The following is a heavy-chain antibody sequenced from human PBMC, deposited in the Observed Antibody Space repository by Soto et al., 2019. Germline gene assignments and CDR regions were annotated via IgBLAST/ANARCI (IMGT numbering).Heavy chain of an antibody. CDR3: ARSRQLWTPFDY. Sequence: GSSVKVSCKASGYTFTSYYMHWGRQAPGQGLEWMGIINPSGGSTSYAQKFQGRVTMTRDTSTSTVYMELSSLRSEDTAVYYCARSRQLWTPFDYWGQGTLVTVSS. CDR2: INPSGGST. D-gene: IGHD5-18*01. J-gene: IGHJ4*02. V-gene: IGHV1-46*01. CDR1: GYTFTSYY.